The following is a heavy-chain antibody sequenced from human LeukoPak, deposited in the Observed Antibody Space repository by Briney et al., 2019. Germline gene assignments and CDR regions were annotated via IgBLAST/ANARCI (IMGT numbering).Heavy chain of an antibody. D-gene: IGHD6-19*01. CDR1: GGSISSSSYY. CDR2: IYYSGST. CDR3: ARGGGGEQWLADFDY. V-gene: IGHV4-39*07. J-gene: IGHJ4*02. Sequence: SETLSLTCTVSGGSISSSSYYWGWIRQPPGKGLEWIGSIYYSGSTYYNPSLKSRVTISVDTSKNQFSLKLSSVTAADTAVYYCARGGGGEQWLADFDYWGQGTLVTVSS.